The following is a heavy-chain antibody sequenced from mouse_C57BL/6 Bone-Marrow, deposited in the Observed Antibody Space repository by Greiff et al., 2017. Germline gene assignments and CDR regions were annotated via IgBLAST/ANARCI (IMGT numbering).Heavy chain of an antibody. D-gene: IGHD2-4*01. CDR3: TLYDYDVRRNFDY. CDR1: GFNIKDDY. V-gene: IGHV14-4*01. Sequence: VQLKESGAELVRPGASVKLSCTASGFNIKDDYMHWVKQRPEQGLEWIGWIDPENGDTEYASKFQGKATITADTSSNTAYLQLSSLTSEDTAVYYFTLYDYDVRRNFDYWGQGTTLTVSS. J-gene: IGHJ2*01. CDR2: IDPENGDT.